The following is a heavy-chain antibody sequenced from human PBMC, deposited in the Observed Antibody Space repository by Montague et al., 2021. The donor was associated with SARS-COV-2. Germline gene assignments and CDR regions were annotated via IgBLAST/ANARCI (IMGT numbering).Heavy chain of an antibody. J-gene: IGHJ4*02. Sequence: SLRLSCAASGFTFSSYGMHWVRQAPGKGLEWVAAIWDDGSNKYYADSVKGRFTISRDNSKNTLYLQMNSLRAEDTAVYYCARDSGGDSGHFDYWGQGTLVTVSS. V-gene: IGHV3-33*01. CDR1: GFTFSSYG. D-gene: IGHD5-12*01. CDR3: ARDSGGDSGHFDY. CDR2: IWDDGSNK.